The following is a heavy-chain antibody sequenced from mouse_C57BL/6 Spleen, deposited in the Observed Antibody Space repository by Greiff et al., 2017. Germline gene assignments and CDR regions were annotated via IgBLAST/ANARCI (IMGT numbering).Heavy chain of an antibody. CDR2: ISYDGSN. V-gene: IGHV3-6*01. CDR3: ARDVVTTLYYYAMDY. D-gene: IGHD2-3*01. Sequence: DVQLQESGPGLVKPSQSLSLTCSVTGYSITSGYYWNWIRQFPGNKLEWMGYISYDGSNNYNPSLKNRISITRDTSKNQFFLKLNSVTTEDTATYYCARDVVTTLYYYAMDYWGQGTSVTVSS. J-gene: IGHJ4*01. CDR1: GYSITSGYY.